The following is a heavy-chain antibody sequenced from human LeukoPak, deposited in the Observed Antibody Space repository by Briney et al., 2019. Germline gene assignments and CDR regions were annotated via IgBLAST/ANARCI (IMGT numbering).Heavy chain of an antibody. CDR1: GFTLSGHT. V-gene: IGHV3-21*06. Sequence: GGSLRLSCASSGFTLSGHTINWVRQAPGKGLEWVSSMSSSGSFVYNADPVKGRFTISRDNAKNSLFLQMNSLRVEDTAVYYCARALGYCGTSSCKHWYFDLWGRGTLVTVSS. CDR3: ARALGYCGTSSCKHWYFDL. J-gene: IGHJ2*01. CDR2: MSSSGSFV. D-gene: IGHD2-2*01.